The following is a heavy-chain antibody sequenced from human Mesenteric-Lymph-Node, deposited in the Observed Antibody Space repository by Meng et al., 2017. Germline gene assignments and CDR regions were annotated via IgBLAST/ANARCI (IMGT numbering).Heavy chain of an antibody. CDR1: GISFSSYE. CDR2: ICRDSITI. CDR3: VSQFTTTSQY. V-gene: IGHV3-48*03. J-gene: IGHJ4*02. Sequence: GESLKISCVAPGISFSSYEMNWVRQAPGKGLEWVAYICRDSITINYADSVRGRFTISRDNSKSSLFLQMNSLTAEDTAVYYCVSQFTTTSQYWGQGTLVTVSS. D-gene: IGHD3-22*01.